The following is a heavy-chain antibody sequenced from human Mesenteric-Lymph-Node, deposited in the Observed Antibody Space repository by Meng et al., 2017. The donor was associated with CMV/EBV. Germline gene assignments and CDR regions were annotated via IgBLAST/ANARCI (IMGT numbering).Heavy chain of an antibody. Sequence: SETLSLTCAVYSGSFSGYYWSWIRQPPGKGLEWIGEINHSGSTNYNPSLKSRVTISVDTSRNQFSLKLSSVTAADTAVYYCATGYRRVDYWGQGTLVTVSS. V-gene: IGHV4-34*01. CDR1: SGSFSGYY. D-gene: IGHD6-13*01. CDR2: INHSGST. CDR3: ATGYRRVDY. J-gene: IGHJ4*02.